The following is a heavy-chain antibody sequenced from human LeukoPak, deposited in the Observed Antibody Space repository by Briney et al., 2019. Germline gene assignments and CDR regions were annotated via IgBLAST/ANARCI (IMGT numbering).Heavy chain of an antibody. D-gene: IGHD3-3*01. V-gene: IGHV4-34*01. CDR1: GGSFSGYY. CDR2: INHSGST. CDR3: ARAGMYYDFWSGPEWTYYFDY. J-gene: IGHJ4*02. Sequence: SETLSLTCAVYGGSFSGYYWSWIRQPPGKGLEWIGEINHSGSTNYNPSLKSRVTISVDTSKNQFSLKLSSVTAADTAVYYCARAGMYYDFWSGPEWTYYFDYWGQGTLVTVSS.